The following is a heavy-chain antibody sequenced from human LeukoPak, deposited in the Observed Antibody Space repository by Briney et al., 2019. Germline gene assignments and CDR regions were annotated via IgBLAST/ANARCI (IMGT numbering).Heavy chain of an antibody. V-gene: IGHV1-69*13. D-gene: IGHD4-23*01. CDR1: GYNFSGYY. CDR2: IIPIFGTA. CDR3: ARDDYGGNPAGDY. Sequence: ASVKVSCKASGYNFSGYYMHWVRQAPGQGLEWMGGIIPIFGTANYAQKFQGRVTITADESTSTAYMELSSLRSEDTAVYYCARDDYGGNPAGDYWGQGTLVTVSS. J-gene: IGHJ4*02.